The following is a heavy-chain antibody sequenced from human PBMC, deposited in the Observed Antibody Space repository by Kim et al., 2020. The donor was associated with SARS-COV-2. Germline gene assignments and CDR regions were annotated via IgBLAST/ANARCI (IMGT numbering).Heavy chain of an antibody. CDR2: IYYSGST. Sequence: SETLSLTCTVSGGSISSSSYYWGWIRQPPGKGLEWIGSIYYSGSTYYNPSLKSRVTISVDTSKNQFSLKLSSVTAADTAVYYCARRLGGPTGGFDYWGQGTLVTVSS. CDR1: GGSISSSSYY. CDR3: ARRLGGPTGGFDY. V-gene: IGHV4-39*01. D-gene: IGHD4-4*01. J-gene: IGHJ4*02.